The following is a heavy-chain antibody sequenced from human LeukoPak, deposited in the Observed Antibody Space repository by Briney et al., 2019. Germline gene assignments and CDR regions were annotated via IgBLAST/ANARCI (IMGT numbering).Heavy chain of an antibody. D-gene: IGHD6-19*01. CDR1: GGSFSGYY. J-gene: IGHJ4*02. CDR3: ARRAARPPKYSSGCYGV. Sequence: SETLSLTCAVYGGSFSGYYWTWIRQPTGKGLEWIGEINHSGSTNYNPSLKSRVTISVDTSKNQFSLELSSVTAADTAVYYCARRAARPPKYSSGCYGVWGQGTLVTVSS. V-gene: IGHV4-34*01. CDR2: INHSGST.